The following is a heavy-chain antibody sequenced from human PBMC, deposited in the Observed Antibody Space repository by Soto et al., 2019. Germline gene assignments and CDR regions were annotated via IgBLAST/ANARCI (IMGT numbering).Heavy chain of an antibody. Sequence: SETLSLTCTVSGGSISSYYWSWIRHPPGKGLEWIGYIYYSGSTNYNPSLKSRVTISVDTSKNQFSLKLSSVTAADTAVYYCARDQKSSGWPRDLQRWFDPWGQGTLVTVSS. CDR1: GGSISSYY. D-gene: IGHD6-19*01. V-gene: IGHV4-59*01. CDR2: IYYSGST. CDR3: ARDQKSSGWPRDLQRWFDP. J-gene: IGHJ5*02.